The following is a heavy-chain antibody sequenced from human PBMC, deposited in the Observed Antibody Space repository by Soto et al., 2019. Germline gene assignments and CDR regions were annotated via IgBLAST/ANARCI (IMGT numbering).Heavy chain of an antibody. CDR1: NGSISTYY. CDR3: ARRVGNSGWFDY. V-gene: IGHV4-59*08. J-gene: IGHJ5*01. CDR2: IYYTGST. Sequence: SETLSLTCPVSNGSISTYYWSWILQPPGKGLECIGSIYYTGSTNYNPSLKTRVTISTDTSKNQRSLRLSSVTAADTAVYYCARRVGNSGWFDYWGQGKMVTVSS. D-gene: IGHD6-19*01.